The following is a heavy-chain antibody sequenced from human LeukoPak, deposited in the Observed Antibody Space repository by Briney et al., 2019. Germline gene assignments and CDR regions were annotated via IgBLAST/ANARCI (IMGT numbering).Heavy chain of an antibody. CDR1: GFTFSSYG. Sequence: GGSLRLSCAASGFTFSSYGMHWVRQAPGKGLEWVAVIWYDGSNKYYADSVKGRFTISRDNSKNTLYLQMDSLRAEDTAVYYCARDPGVRWLVGFDYWGQGTLSPSPQ. CDR3: ARDPGVRWLVGFDY. J-gene: IGHJ4*02. CDR2: IWYDGSNK. V-gene: IGHV3-33*01. D-gene: IGHD6-19*01.